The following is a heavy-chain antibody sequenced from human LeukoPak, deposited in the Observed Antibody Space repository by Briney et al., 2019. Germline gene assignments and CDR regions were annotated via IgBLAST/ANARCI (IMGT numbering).Heavy chain of an antibody. Sequence: GGSLRLSCAASGFTFSSYGMHWVRQAPGKGLEWVAVIWYGGNNKYYADSVKGRFTISRDNSKNTLYLQMNSLRAEDTAVYYCAKARESHFWSGYYFDYWGQGTLVTVSS. CDR3: AKARESHFWSGYYFDY. V-gene: IGHV3-30*02. J-gene: IGHJ4*02. CDR2: IWYGGNNK. CDR1: GFTFSSYG. D-gene: IGHD3-3*02.